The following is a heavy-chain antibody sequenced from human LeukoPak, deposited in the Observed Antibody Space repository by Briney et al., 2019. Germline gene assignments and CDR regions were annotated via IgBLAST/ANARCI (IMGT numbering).Heavy chain of an antibody. V-gene: IGHV1-46*01. J-gene: IGHJ4*02. CDR3: ARDGIRNTFDY. CDR2: INPSGGST. D-gene: IGHD1/OR15-1a*01. Sequence: ASVKVSCKASGYTFTSYYMHWVRQAPGQGLEWMGIINPSGGSTSYAQKFQGRVTMTRDTSTSAVYMELSSLRSEDTAVYYCARDGIRNTFDYWGQGTLVTVSS. CDR1: GYTFTSYY.